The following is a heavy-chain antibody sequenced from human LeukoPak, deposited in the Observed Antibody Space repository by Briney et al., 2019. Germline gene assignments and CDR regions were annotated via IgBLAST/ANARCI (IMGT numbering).Heavy chain of an antibody. CDR2: ISSSSSYI. CDR3: ARDPAGYSSGWYLGHASDI. D-gene: IGHD6-19*01. Sequence: PGGSLRLSCAASGFTFSSYSMNWVRQAPGKGLEWVSSISSSSSYIYYADSVKGRFTISRDNAKNSLYLQMNSLRAEDTAVYYCARDPAGYSSGWYLGHASDIWGQGTMVTVSS. J-gene: IGHJ3*02. CDR1: GFTFSSYS. V-gene: IGHV3-21*01.